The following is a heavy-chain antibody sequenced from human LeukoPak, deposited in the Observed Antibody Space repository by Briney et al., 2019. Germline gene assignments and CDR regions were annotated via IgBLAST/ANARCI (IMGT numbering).Heavy chain of an antibody. V-gene: IGHV3-23*01. D-gene: IGHD3-10*01. CDR2: IRGGSIST. CDR3: AKDRGPGFSVRGDAFDI. Sequence: GGSWSFSWEPLGSTFGNYALGGARRPPGRGQGGASPIRGGSISTYYADSVEGRFTISRDNSKNTLYLQMNSLRAEDAAVYYCAKDRGPGFSVRGDAFDIWGQGTVVTVSS. J-gene: IGHJ3*02. CDR1: GSTFGNYA.